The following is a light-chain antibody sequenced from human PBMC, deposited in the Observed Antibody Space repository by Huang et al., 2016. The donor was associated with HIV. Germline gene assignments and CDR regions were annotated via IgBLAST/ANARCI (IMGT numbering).Light chain of an antibody. CDR2: AAS. CDR1: QNIRIY. Sequence: DIQMTQSPSSLSASVGDRVTITCRASQNIRIYLNWYQQKPGKAPKLLIYAASSLQSGVPSMFSGSVSGTDCTLTISSLQPEEFATYYCQQSYSDPYTFGQGTKLEIK. V-gene: IGKV1-39*01. CDR3: QQSYSDPYT. J-gene: IGKJ2*01.